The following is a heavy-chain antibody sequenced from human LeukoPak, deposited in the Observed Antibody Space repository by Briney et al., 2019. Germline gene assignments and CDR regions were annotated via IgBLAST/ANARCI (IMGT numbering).Heavy chain of an antibody. CDR3: ATKQWLAPPPDS. CDR2: INTDGTVT. D-gene: IGHD6-19*01. V-gene: IGHV3-74*01. J-gene: IGHJ4*02. Sequence: PGGSLRLSCAASGFIFSQYWMLWARQAPGKGLESVSRINTDGTVTTYADSVKGRFTASRDNADNTMFLQMNSVRDEDTAVYYCATKQWLAPPPDSWGQGTPVTVSS. CDR1: GFIFSQYW.